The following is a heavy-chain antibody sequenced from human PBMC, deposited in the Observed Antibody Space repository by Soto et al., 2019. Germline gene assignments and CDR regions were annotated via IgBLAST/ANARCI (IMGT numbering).Heavy chain of an antibody. D-gene: IGHD2-2*01. CDR2: ISYDGSNK. J-gene: IGHJ5*02. Sequence: QVQLVESGGGVVQPGRSLRLSCAASGFTFSSYAMHWVRQAPGKGLEWVAVISYDGSNKYYADSVKGRFTISRDNSKNTLHLQMNRLRAEDTAVYYCAGDYSIMYQGNWFDPWGQGTLVTVSS. V-gene: IGHV3-30-3*01. CDR1: GFTFSSYA. CDR3: AGDYSIMYQGNWFDP.